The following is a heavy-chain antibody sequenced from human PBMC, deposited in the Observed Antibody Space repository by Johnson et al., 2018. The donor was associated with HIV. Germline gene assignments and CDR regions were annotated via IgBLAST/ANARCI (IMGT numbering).Heavy chain of an antibody. J-gene: IGHJ3*02. Sequence: EQLVESGGGLVQPGGSLRLSCAASVFTFSSYAMSWVRQAPGKGLEWVSAISGSGGSTYYADSVKGRFTISRDNSKNTLYLQMNSLRAEDTAVYFCAKVSIVVGTRGAFDIWGQGTLVTVSS. D-gene: IGHD3-22*01. CDR3: AKVSIVVGTRGAFDI. V-gene: IGHV3-23*04. CDR2: ISGSGGST. CDR1: VFTFSSYA.